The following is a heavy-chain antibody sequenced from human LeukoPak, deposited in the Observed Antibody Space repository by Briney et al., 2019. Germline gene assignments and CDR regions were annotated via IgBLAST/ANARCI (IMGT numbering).Heavy chain of an antibody. CDR1: GLRFRNYA. J-gene: IGHJ4*02. Sequence: GGSLRLSCAVPGLRFRNYAMNWVRQAPGKGLQWASYISARGAIYYADSVKGRFIISRDSVDNSLHLQMNSLRAEDTAVYYCASSYDTSAYSSPSFDHWGQGTLVTVSS. D-gene: IGHD3-22*01. V-gene: IGHV3-69-1*01. CDR3: ASSYDTSAYSSPSFDH. CDR2: ISARGAI.